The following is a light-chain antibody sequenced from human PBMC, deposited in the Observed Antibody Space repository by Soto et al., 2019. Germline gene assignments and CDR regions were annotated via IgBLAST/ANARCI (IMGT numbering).Light chain of an antibody. CDR1: GGSIASNY. V-gene: IGLV6-57*02. Sequence: NFMLTQPHSVSESPGKTVTIPCTGSGGSIASNYVQWFQQRPGSAPTTVIYEDDQRPSGVPDRFSGSIDSSSNSASLTISGLKTEDEADYYCQSSDIRNVVFGGGTKLTVL. J-gene: IGLJ2*01. CDR3: QSSDIRNVV. CDR2: EDD.